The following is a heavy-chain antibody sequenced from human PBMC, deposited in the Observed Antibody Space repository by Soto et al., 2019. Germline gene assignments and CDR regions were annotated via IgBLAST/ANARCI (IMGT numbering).Heavy chain of an antibody. Sequence: ASVKVSCKASGYTFTSYAMHWVRQAPGQRLEWMGWINAGNGNTKYSQKFQGRVTITRDTSASTAYMELSSLRSEDTAVYYCARDQIESYYDILTGYLDYWGQGTLVTVSS. CDR1: GYTFTSYA. V-gene: IGHV1-3*01. CDR2: INAGNGNT. D-gene: IGHD3-9*01. J-gene: IGHJ4*02. CDR3: ARDQIESYYDILTGYLDY.